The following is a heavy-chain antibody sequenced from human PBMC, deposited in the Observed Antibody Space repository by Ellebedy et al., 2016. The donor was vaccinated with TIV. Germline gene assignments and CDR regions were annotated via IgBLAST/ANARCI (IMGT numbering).Heavy chain of an antibody. CDR1: GGSISSYY. J-gene: IGHJ5*02. V-gene: IGHV4-34*01. D-gene: IGHD4-17*01. CDR2: INHSGST. Sequence: SETLSLTCTVSGGSISSYYWSWIRQPPGKGLEWIGEINHSGSTNYNPSLKSRVTISVDTSKNQFSLKLSSVTAADTAVYYCARCPYGDYVHWFDPWGQGTLVTVSS. CDR3: ARCPYGDYVHWFDP.